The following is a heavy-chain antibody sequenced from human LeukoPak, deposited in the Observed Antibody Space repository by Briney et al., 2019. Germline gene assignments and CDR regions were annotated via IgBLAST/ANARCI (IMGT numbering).Heavy chain of an antibody. CDR3: TKDLYGSGCKSCGMDV. CDR1: GFTFRSYA. V-gene: IGHV3-30*04. J-gene: IGHJ6*04. Sequence: PGGSLRLSCAASGFTFRSYAMHWVRQAPGKGLEWVADISYDGSNKYYADSVRGRFTISRDNSKNTLYLQMNSLGAEDTAVYYCTKDLYGSGCKSCGMDVWGKGTTVTVSS. D-gene: IGHD3-10*01. CDR2: ISYDGSNK.